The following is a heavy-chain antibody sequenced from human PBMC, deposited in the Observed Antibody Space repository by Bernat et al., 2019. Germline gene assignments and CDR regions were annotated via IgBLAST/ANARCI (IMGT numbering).Heavy chain of an antibody. CDR2: ISGSGAGT. D-gene: IGHD6-6*01. V-gene: IGHV3-23*04. J-gene: IGHJ4*02. CDR1: GFTSSSYA. Sequence: EVHLVESGGGLVQPGGSLRLSCAASGFTSSSYAMSWVRQAPGKGLEWVSGISGSGAGTYYADSVKGRFTISRDNSKNTLYLQMNSLRAEDTAVYYCARDLAARPTNYFDYWGQGTLVTVSS. CDR3: ARDLAARPTNYFDY.